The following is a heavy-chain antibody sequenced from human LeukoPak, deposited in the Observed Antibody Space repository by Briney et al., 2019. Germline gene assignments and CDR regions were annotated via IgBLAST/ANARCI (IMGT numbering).Heavy chain of an antibody. Sequence: GRSLRLSCAASGFTFSSYAMSWVRQAPGKGLEWVSAISGSGGSTYYADSVKGRFTISRDNSKNTLYLQMNSLRAEDTAVYYCAKDHYNWNDVCYFDYWGQGTLVTVSS. J-gene: IGHJ4*02. D-gene: IGHD1-1*01. CDR1: GFTFSSYA. V-gene: IGHV3-23*01. CDR2: ISGSGGST. CDR3: AKDHYNWNDVCYFDY.